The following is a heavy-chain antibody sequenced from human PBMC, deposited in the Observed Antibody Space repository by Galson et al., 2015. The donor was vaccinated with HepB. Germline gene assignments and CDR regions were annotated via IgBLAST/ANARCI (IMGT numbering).Heavy chain of an antibody. CDR3: AKGSPVGYSYGPRGERSDY. D-gene: IGHD5-18*01. Sequence: SLRLSCAASGFTFSSYAMSWVRQAPGKGLEWVSAISGSGGSTYYADSVKGRFTISRDNSKNTLYLQMNSLRAEDTAVYYCAKGSPVGYSYGPRGERSDYWGQGTLVTVSS. CDR1: GFTFSSYA. CDR2: ISGSGGST. J-gene: IGHJ4*02. V-gene: IGHV3-23*01.